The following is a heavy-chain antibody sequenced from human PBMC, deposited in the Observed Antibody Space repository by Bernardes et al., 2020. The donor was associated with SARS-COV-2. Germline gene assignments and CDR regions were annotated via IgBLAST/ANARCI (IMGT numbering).Heavy chain of an antibody. CDR2: TYRSGTT. CDR3: ARGREFPSLPGQYYYGMDV. V-gene: IGHV4-59*01. J-gene: IGHJ6*02. CDR1: GDSITDYY. D-gene: IGHD3-16*01. Sequence: SETLSLMCTVSGDSITDYYWNWIRQYPGMGLELIGYTYRSGTTIYNPSLKGRVTISLDTSKKQFSLRLTSVTAADSAVYFCARGREFPSLPGQYYYGMDVWGPGTPVTVSS.